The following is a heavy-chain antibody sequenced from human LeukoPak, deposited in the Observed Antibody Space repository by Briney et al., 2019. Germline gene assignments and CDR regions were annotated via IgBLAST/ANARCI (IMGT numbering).Heavy chain of an antibody. Sequence: SETLSLTCTVSGGSISSGDYYWTWIRQPPGKGLDWIGFVYYNGNTRYNPSLKSRVTISVDTSENQFSLNLTSVTAADTAVYYCARANPRSGGYHFDFWGQGYLVTVSS. CDR2: VYYNGNT. D-gene: IGHD5-12*01. CDR1: GGSISSGDYY. J-gene: IGHJ4*02. CDR3: ARANPRSGGYHFDF. V-gene: IGHV4-61*08.